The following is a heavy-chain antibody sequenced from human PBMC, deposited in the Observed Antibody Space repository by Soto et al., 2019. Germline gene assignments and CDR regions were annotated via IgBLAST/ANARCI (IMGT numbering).Heavy chain of an antibody. CDR1: GGTFSSYA. J-gene: IGHJ3*02. V-gene: IGHV1-69*13. D-gene: IGHD1-26*01. CDR2: IIPIFGTA. Sequence: GASVKVSCKASGGTFSSYAISWVRQAPGQGLEWMGGIIPIFGTANYAQKFQGRVTITADESTSTAYMELSSLRSEDTAVYYCARSGSSPPDPNDVFNIWGQGKMVTVSS. CDR3: ARSGSSPPDPNDVFNI.